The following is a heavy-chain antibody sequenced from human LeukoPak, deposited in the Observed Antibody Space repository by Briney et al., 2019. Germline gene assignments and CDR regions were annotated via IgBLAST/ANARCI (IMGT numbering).Heavy chain of an antibody. CDR3: ARDLLNDEGSSYFFDQ. Sequence: GGSLRLSCAASGFTFSDYFMTWIRQAPGQGLEWISYISGSGDIIYYADSVKGRFAISRDNAKNSLYLQMDSLRAEDTAVYYCARDLLNDEGSSYFFDQWGQGTLVTVSS. CDR2: ISGSGDII. CDR1: GFTFSDYF. D-gene: IGHD2-2*01. V-gene: IGHV3-11*04. J-gene: IGHJ4*02.